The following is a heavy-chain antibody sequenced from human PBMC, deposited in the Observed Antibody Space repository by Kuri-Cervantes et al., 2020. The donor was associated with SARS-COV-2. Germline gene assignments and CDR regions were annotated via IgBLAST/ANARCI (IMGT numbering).Heavy chain of an antibody. V-gene: IGHV4-34*01. CDR3: SRPYYGMDV. CDR1: VVAFRGYY. Sequence: GTLTLTCAVYVVAFRGYYWSGIRQVPGKGLEWIGEIQNCGSTNYNPSLKSRVTISVDTSKNQFSLKLSSVTAADTSVYSCSRPYYGMDVWGQGTPVTVSS. CDR2: IQNCGST. J-gene: IGHJ6*02.